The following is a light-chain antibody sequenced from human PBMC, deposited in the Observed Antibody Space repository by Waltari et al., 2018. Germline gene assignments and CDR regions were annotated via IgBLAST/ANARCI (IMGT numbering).Light chain of an antibody. V-gene: IGKV4-1*01. CDR2: WAS. Sequence: DIVMTQSPDSLTVSLGERATIHCKSSQSVLSTSSNKNFLAWYQQRPRQPPKLLIRWASTRESGVPDRFSGSGFDTDFTLTISSLQPEDVAVYYCQHYFDAPPWTFGQGTKVEIK. CDR1: QSVLSTSSNKNF. J-gene: IGKJ1*01. CDR3: QHYFDAPPWT.